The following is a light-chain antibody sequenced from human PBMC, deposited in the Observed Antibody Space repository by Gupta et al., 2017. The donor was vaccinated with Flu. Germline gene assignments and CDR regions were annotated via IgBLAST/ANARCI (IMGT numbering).Light chain of an antibody. Sequence: VTITCSGSHSNVGYNFVSWYQQLQGTTPKLLIYENNKRPSGVPGRFSGSKSGTSDTLAITGLQTGDEAMYYCEAWDSRLSACVFGGGTRLTVL. CDR1: HSNVGYNF. V-gene: IGLV1-51*02. CDR3: EAWDSRLSACV. J-gene: IGLJ3*02. CDR2: ENN.